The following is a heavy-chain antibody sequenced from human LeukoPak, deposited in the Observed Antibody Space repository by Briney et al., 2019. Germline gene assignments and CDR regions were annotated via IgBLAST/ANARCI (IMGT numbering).Heavy chain of an antibody. V-gene: IGHV1-24*01. CDR2: FDPEDGET. D-gene: IGHD2-2*03. CDR1: GYTLTELS. J-gene: IGHJ3*02. CDR3: ATGGGNLDIVVVPAAHMTGDAFDI. Sequence: ASVKVSCKVSGYTLTELSMHWVRQAPGKGLEWMGGFDPEDGETIYAQKFQGRVTMTEDTSTDTAYMELSSLRSEDTAVYYCATGGGNLDIVVVPAAHMTGDAFDIWGQGTMVTVSS.